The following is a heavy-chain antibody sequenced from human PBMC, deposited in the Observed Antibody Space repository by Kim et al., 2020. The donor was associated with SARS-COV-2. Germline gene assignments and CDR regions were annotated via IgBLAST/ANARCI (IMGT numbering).Heavy chain of an antibody. V-gene: IGHV3-23*01. J-gene: IGHJ6*02. D-gene: IGHD2-15*01. Sequence: SVKGRFTISRDNSKNTLYLQMHSLRAEDTAIYFCARGYCGGGTCYRMDVWGQGTTVAVFS. CDR3: ARGYCGGGTCYRMDV.